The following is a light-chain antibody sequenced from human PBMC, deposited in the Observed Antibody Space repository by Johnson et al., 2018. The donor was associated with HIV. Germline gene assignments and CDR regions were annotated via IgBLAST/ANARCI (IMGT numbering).Light chain of an antibody. Sequence: QSVLTQPPSVSAAPGQKVTISCSGSSSNIGNNYVSWYQQLPGTAPKLLIYDNNKRPSGIPDRFFGSTSGTSATLDITGLQTGDEGDYYCGAWDSSLNAYVFGAGTKVTVL. CDR1: SSNIGNNY. CDR3: GAWDSSLNAYV. V-gene: IGLV1-51*01. CDR2: DNN. J-gene: IGLJ1*01.